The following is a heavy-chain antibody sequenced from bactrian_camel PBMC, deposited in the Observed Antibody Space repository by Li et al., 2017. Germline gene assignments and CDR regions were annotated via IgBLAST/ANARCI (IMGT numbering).Heavy chain of an antibody. V-gene: IGHV3S1*01. CDR1: GHTYKTNL. J-gene: IGHJ4*01. D-gene: IGHD7*01. Sequence: VQLVESGGGSVEAGGSLKLSCEAPGHTYKTNLMGWFRQVSGKEREGVAATQIGGASTFIGDSVKGRFTISKDNAANTLSLQMNSLKPDDTAMYYCAARTYCIGGLDFFRSTRHLGQGTQVTVS. CDR2: TQIGGAST.